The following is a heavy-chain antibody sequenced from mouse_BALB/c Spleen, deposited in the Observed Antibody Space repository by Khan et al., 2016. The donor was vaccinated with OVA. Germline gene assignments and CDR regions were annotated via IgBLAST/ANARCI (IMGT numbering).Heavy chain of an antibody. V-gene: IGHV5-17*02. CDR2: ISSGSSTI. CDR1: GFTFSRFG. D-gene: IGHD2-4*01. Sequence: EVMLVESGGDLVQPGGSRKLSCAASGFTFSRFGMHWVRQAPEKGLEWVAYISSGSSTIYYGDTVKGRFTISRDNPKNTLFLQMTSLRSEDKAMYYCARDYTFDYWGQGTTLTVSS. J-gene: IGHJ2*01. CDR3: ARDYTFDY.